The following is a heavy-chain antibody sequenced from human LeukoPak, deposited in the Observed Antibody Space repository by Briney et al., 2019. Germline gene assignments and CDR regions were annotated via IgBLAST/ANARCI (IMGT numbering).Heavy chain of an antibody. CDR2: IYYSGST. CDR1: GGSICSYY. V-gene: IGHV4-59*01. CDR3: ARGKIAVAGKPFDY. J-gene: IGHJ4*02. Sequence: SETLSLTCTVSGGSICSYYWSWIRQPPGKGLEWIGYIYYSGSTNYNPSLKSRVTISVDTSKNQFSLKLSSVTAADTAVYYCARGKIAVAGKPFDYWGQGTLVTVSS. D-gene: IGHD6-19*01.